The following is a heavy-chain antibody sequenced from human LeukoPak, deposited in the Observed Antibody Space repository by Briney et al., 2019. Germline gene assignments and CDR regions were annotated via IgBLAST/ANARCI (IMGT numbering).Heavy chain of an antibody. CDR2: IYYSGST. J-gene: IGHJ4*02. D-gene: IGHD3-22*01. V-gene: IGHV4-39*07. CDR1: GGSISSSSYY. CDR3: ARVPSAYYYDSSGYYYYFDY. Sequence: SETLSLTCTVSGGSISSSSYYWGWIRQPPGKGLEWIGSIYYSGSTNYNPSLKSRVTISVDTSRNQFSLKLSSVTAADTAVYYCARVPSAYYYDSSGYYYYFDYWGQGTLVTVSS.